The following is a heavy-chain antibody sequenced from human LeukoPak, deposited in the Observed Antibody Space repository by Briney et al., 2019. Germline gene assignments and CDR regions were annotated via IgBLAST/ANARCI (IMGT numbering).Heavy chain of an antibody. CDR3: ARDLVISSSIYYYGMDV. V-gene: IGHV3-33*01. CDR1: GFTFSGYG. Sequence: GRSLRLSCAASGFTFSGYGMHWVRQAPGKGLEWVAVIWYDGSNKYYADSVKGRFTISRDNSKNTLYLQMNSLRAEDTAVYYCARDLVISSSIYYYGMDVWGQGTTVTVSS. CDR2: IWYDGSNK. D-gene: IGHD6-13*01. J-gene: IGHJ6*02.